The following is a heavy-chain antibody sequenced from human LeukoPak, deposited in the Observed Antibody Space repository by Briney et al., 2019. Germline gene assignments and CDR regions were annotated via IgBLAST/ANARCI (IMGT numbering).Heavy chain of an antibody. CDR2: IYYSGST. Sequence: SETLSLTCTVSGGSISSYYWSWIRQPPGKGLEWIGYIYYSGSTNYNPSLKSRVTISVDTSKNQFSLKLSSVTAADTAVYYCARRGEYYYDNNPDFDYWGQGTLVTVSS. CDR1: GGSISSYY. V-gene: IGHV4-59*01. D-gene: IGHD3-22*01. CDR3: ARRGEYYYDNNPDFDY. J-gene: IGHJ4*02.